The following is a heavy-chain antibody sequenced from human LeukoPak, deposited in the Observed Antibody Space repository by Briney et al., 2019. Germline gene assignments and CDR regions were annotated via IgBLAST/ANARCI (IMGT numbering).Heavy chain of an antibody. CDR3: AKQDLIVVVVAATTDY. CDR1: GFTFSSYA. J-gene: IGHJ4*02. Sequence: PGGSLRLSCAASGFTFSSYAMHWVRQAPGKGLEWAAVISYDGSNKYYADSVKGRFTISRDNAKNTLYLQMNSLRAEDTAVYYCAKQDLIVVVVAATTDYWGQGTLVTVSS. CDR2: ISYDGSNK. D-gene: IGHD2-15*01. V-gene: IGHV3-30*04.